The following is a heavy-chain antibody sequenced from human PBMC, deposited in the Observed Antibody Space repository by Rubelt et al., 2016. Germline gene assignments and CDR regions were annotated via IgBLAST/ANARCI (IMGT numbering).Heavy chain of an antibody. V-gene: IGHV3-7*03. Sequence: GGGLVQPGGSLRLSCAASGFTFGTYWMTWVRQPPGKGLEWVTNIRQDGNEKHYVDSVKGRFTVSRDNAKNTLYLQMHSLRAEDTAVYYCAKEYTSSFYFYYGMDVWGQGTTVTVSS. D-gene: IGHD6-6*01. CDR3: AKEYTSSFYFYYGMDV. J-gene: IGHJ6*02. CDR1: GFTFGTYW. CDR2: IRQDGNEK.